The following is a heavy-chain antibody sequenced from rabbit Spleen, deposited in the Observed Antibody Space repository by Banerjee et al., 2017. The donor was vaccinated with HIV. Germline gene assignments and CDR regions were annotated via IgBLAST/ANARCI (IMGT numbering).Heavy chain of an antibody. CDR1: GFSFSTDV. CDR3: ARDPGTADYMDRLNL. J-gene: IGHJ4*01. D-gene: IGHD1-1*01. CDR2: IRTDSTYSM. Sequence: QEQLVESGGGLVKPGASLTLTCIASGFSFSTDVMCWVRQAPGKGPEWIACIRTDSTYSMWYANWAKGRFTISKTSSTTVTLQITSLTVADTATYFCARDPGTADYMDRLNLWGPGTLVTVS. V-gene: IGHV1S45*01.